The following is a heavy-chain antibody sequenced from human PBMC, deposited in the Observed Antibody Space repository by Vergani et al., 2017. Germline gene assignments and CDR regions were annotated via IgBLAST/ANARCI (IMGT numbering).Heavy chain of an antibody. D-gene: IGHD6-13*01. Sequence: QLQLQESGPGLVKPSETLSLTCTVSGGSISSSRYYWGWIRQPPGKGLEWIGSIYYSGSTYYNPSLKSRVTISVDTSKNQFSLKLSSVTAADTAVYYCARDIRHIAAAGTFRDYYYGMDVWGQGTTVTVSS. CDR3: ARDIRHIAAAGTFRDYYYGMDV. CDR2: IYYSGST. V-gene: IGHV4-39*02. J-gene: IGHJ6*02. CDR1: GGSISSSRYY.